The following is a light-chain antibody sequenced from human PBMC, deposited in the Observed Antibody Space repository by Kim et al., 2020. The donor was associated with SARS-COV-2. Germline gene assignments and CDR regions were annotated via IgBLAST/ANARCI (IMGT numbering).Light chain of an antibody. CDR3: QQRKSWPLT. CDR1: LSVSTR. CDR2: EVS. V-gene: IGKV3-11*01. Sequence: EIVLTQSPGPLSLSPGERATLSCRASLSVSTRLAWYQQRPGQPPRLLMYEVSNRATATPARFSGSGSGTDFTLTISSLEPEDFAVYYCQQRKSWPLTFGQGTRLEIK. J-gene: IGKJ5*01.